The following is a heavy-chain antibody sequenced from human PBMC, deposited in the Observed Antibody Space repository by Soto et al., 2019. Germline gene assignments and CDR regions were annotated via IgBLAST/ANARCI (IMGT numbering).Heavy chain of an antibody. CDR3: TTDSYNTSSTVRYEY. Sequence: GGSLRLSCAASGFTFSNAWMSWVRQAPGKGLEWVGRIKSKTDGGTTDYAAPVKGRFTISRDDSKNTLYLQMNSLKTEDTAVYYCTTDSYNTSSTVRYEYWGHGXRATV. D-gene: IGHD1-20*01. V-gene: IGHV3-15*01. J-gene: IGHJ4*01. CDR1: GFTFSNAW. CDR2: IKSKTDGGTT.